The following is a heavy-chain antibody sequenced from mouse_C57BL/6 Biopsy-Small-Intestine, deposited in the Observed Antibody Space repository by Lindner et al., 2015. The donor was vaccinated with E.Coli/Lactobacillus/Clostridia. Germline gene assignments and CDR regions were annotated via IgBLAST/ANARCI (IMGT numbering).Heavy chain of an antibody. Sequence: EVQLQESGPVLVKPGASVKMSCKASGYTFTDYYMSWVKQSHGKSLEWIGAINPYNGDSSYIQKFKGKATLTVDKSSSTAYMELNSLTSEDSAVYYCARSENWDALDYWGQGSTLTVSS. J-gene: IGHJ2*01. CDR3: ARSENWDALDY. CDR2: INPYNGDS. D-gene: IGHD4-1*01. CDR1: GYTFTDYY. V-gene: IGHV1-19*01.